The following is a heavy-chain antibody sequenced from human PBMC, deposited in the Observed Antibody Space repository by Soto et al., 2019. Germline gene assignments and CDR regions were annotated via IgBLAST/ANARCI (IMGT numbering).Heavy chain of an antibody. CDR2: IYYSGST. J-gene: IGHJ6*03. D-gene: IGHD2-15*01. V-gene: IGHV4-39*01. CDR3: ATLGFCSGGSCYGAYYYYYMDV. CDR1: GGSISSSSYY. Sequence: ETLSLTCTVSGGSISSSSYYWGWIRQPPGKGLEWIGSIYYSGSTYYNPSLKSRVTISVDTSKNQFSLKLSSVTAADTAVYYCATLGFCSGGSCYGAYYYYYMDVWGKGTTVTVSS.